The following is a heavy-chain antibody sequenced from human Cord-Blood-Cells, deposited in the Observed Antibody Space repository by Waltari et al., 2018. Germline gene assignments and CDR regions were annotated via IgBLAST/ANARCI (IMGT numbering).Heavy chain of an antibody. CDR1: GCTVSSNY. D-gene: IGHD1-20*01. V-gene: IGHV3-53*01. J-gene: IGHJ4*02. Sequence: EVQLVESGGGLIQPGGSLRLSCAASGCTVSSNYMGWVRQAPGKGVEWVSVIYGVGSTYYADSVKGRFTISRDNSKNTLYLQMNSLRAEDTAVYYCASAGYNWGSDYFDYWGQGTLVTVSS. CDR3: ASAGYNWGSDYFDY. CDR2: IYGVGST.